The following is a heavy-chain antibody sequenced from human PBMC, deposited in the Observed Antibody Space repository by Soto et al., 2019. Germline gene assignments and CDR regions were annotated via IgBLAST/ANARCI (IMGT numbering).Heavy chain of an antibody. D-gene: IGHD3-3*01. Sequence: QLQLQESGPGLVKPSETLSLTCTVSGGSISSSSSYWGWIRRPPGKGLEWIGSINYSGSTYYNPSLKSRITISVDTSKNQFSLKLSSVTAADTAVYFCAKTGFWSGYRVVDYWGQGTLVTVSS. CDR2: INYSGST. V-gene: IGHV4-39*01. J-gene: IGHJ4*02. CDR3: AKTGFWSGYRVVDY. CDR1: GGSISSSSSY.